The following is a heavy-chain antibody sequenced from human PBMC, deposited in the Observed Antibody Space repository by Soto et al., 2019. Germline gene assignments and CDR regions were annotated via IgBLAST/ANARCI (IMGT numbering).Heavy chain of an antibody. Sequence: PSETLSLTCTVSGGSISSGDYYWSWIRQPPGKGLEWIGYIYHSGSTYYNPSLKSRVTISVDTSKNQFSLKLSSVTAADTAVYYCARLIGNSWLDSWGQGTLVTVSS. V-gene: IGHV4-30-4*01. CDR1: GGSISSGDYY. D-gene: IGHD2-8*01. J-gene: IGHJ5*01. CDR3: ARLIGNSWLDS. CDR2: IYHSGST.